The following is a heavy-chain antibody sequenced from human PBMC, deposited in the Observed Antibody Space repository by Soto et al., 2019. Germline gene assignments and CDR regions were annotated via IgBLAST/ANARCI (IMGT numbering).Heavy chain of an antibody. V-gene: IGHV4-59*01. J-gene: IGHJ4*02. CDR2: IYYSGST. CDR1: GGSISSYY. D-gene: IGHD4-17*01. Sequence: PSETLSLTCTVSGGSISSYYWSWIRQPPGKGLEWIGYIYYSGSTNYNPSLKSRVTISVDTSKNQFSLKLSSVTAADTAVYYCARAREDYGDYVVLDYWGQGTLVTVSS. CDR3: ARAREDYGDYVVLDY.